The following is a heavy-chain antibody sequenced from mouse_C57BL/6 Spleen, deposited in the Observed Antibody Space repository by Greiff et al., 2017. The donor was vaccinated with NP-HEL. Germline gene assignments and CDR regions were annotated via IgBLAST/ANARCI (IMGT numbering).Heavy chain of an antibody. CDR3: AKGGYDYDGPWFAY. V-gene: IGHV1-55*01. Sequence: QVQLQQSGAELVKPGASVKMSCKASGYTFTSYWITWVKQRPGQGLEWIGDIYPGSGSTNYNEKFKSKATLTVDTSSSTAYMQLSSLTSEDSAVYYCAKGGYDYDGPWFAYWGQGTLVTVSA. J-gene: IGHJ3*01. CDR1: GYTFTSYW. D-gene: IGHD2-4*01. CDR2: IYPGSGST.